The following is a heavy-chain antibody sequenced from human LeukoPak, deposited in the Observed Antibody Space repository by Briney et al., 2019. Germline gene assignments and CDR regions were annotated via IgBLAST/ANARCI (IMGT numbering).Heavy chain of an antibody. CDR3: TRVYSSGWPGEGDY. CDR1: GFTFGDYA. D-gene: IGHD6-19*01. V-gene: IGHV3-49*03. CDR2: IRSKAYGGTT. J-gene: IGHJ4*02. Sequence: GGSLRLSCTASGFTFGDYAMSWFRQAPGKGLEWVGFIRSKAYGGTTEYAASVKGRFTISRDDSKSIAYLQMNSLKTEDTAVYYCTRVYSSGWPGEGDYWGQGTLVTVSS.